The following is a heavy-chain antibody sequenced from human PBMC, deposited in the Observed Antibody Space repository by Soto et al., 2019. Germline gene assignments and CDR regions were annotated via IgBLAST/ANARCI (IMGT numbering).Heavy chain of an antibody. Sequence: ASVKVSCKASGYTFSTYAMHWVRQAPGQSLEWMGWLNGGTGQTRYSQKSQDRVIITRDTSASTGYMELSSLTSEDTAVYYCARGKGMEENYFYYGLDIWGQGTTVTVSS. V-gene: IGHV1-3*01. CDR3: ARGKGMEENYFYYGLDI. J-gene: IGHJ6*02. D-gene: IGHD1-1*01. CDR2: LNGGTGQT. CDR1: GYTFSTYA.